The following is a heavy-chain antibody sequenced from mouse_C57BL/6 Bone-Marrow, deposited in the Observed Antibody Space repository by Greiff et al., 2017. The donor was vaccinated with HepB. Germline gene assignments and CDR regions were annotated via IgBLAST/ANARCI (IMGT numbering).Heavy chain of an antibody. CDR2: FYPGSGSI. J-gene: IGHJ3*01. V-gene: IGHV1-62-2*01. Sequence: VKLVESGAELVKPGASVKLSCKASGYTFTEYTIHWVKQRSGQGLEWIGWFYPGSGSIKYNEKFKDKATLTADKSSSTVYMERSRLTSEDSAVYFCARHEEYDSSPAWFAYWGQGTLVTVSA. CDR1: GYTFTEYT. CDR3: ARHEEYDSSPAWFAY. D-gene: IGHD1-1*01.